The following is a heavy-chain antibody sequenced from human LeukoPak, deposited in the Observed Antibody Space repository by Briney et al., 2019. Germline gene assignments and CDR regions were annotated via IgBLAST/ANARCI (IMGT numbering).Heavy chain of an antibody. J-gene: IGHJ5*02. CDR3: ARDKGRGWYWFDP. CDR1: GFTFSSYS. CDR2: IYSGGST. Sequence: PGGSLRLSCAASGFTFSSYSMNWVRQAPGKGLEWVSVIYSGGSTYYADSVKGRFTISRDNSKNTLYLQMNSLRAEDTAVYYCARDKGRGWYWFDPWGQGTLVTVSS. V-gene: IGHV3-66*01. D-gene: IGHD6-19*01.